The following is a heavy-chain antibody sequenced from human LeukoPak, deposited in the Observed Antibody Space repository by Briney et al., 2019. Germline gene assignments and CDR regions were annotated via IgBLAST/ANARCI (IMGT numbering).Heavy chain of an antibody. CDR3: AKDPSVRDSYAKRDFDY. CDR2: ISGSADST. CDR1: GFTFSIYA. Sequence: GGSLRLSCAASGFTFSIYAMNWVRQATGKGLEWVSSISGSADSTYYADSVKGRFTISRDNSKNMLFLQLSSLRAEDTAVYYFAKDPSVRDSYAKRDFDYWGQGTLGTVSS. J-gene: IGHJ4*02. D-gene: IGHD5-18*01. V-gene: IGHV3-23*01.